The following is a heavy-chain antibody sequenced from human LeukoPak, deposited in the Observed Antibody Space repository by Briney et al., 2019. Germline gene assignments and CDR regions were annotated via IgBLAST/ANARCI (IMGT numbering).Heavy chain of an antibody. CDR3: AKKGVFSKVIMVYSSPPDS. V-gene: IGHV3-30*18. CDR2: ISYDGSNK. Sequence: QPGGSLRLSCAASGFTFSSYGMHWVRQAPGKGLEWVAVISYDGSNKYYADSVKGRFTISRDNSKNTLYLQMNSLRAEDTAVYYCAKKGVFSKVIMVYSSPPDSWGKETLVTVSS. D-gene: IGHD2-8*01. J-gene: IGHJ4*02. CDR1: GFTFSSYG.